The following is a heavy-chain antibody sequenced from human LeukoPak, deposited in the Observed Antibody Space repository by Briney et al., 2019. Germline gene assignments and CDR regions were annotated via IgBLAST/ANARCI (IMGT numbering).Heavy chain of an antibody. D-gene: IGHD5-18*01. V-gene: IGHV4-39*07. J-gene: IGHJ4*02. Sequence: SETLSLTCTVSGGSISSSSYYWGWIRQPPGKGLEWIGSIYYSGSTYYNPSPKSRVTISVDTSKNQFSLKLSSVTAADTAVYYCARDGVDTAMVTAFDYWGQGTLVTVSS. CDR3: ARDGVDTAMVTAFDY. CDR2: IYYSGST. CDR1: GGSISSSSYY.